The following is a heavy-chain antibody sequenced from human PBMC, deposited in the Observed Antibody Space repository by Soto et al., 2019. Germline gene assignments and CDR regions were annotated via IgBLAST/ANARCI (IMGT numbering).Heavy chain of an antibody. J-gene: IGHJ5*02. CDR3: ASVKSLAVSP. CDR2: IKQSGSDR. Sequence: EVQLVESGGGLVQPGGSLGLSCAASGFTFSSYWMSWVRLAPGKGLEWVAHIKQSGSDRYYVDSVRGRFTISRDNAKNSLYLQMNSLRVEDTAMYYCASVKSLAVSPWGQGTLVTVSS. V-gene: IGHV3-7*01. D-gene: IGHD3-16*02. CDR1: GFTFSSYW.